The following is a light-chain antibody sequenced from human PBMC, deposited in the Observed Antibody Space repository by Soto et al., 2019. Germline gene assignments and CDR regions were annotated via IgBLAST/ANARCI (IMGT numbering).Light chain of an antibody. J-gene: IGLJ2*01. Sequence: QSALTQPASVSGSPGQSITISCTGTNSDIGGYNYVSWYQQHPGKAPKLMIYDVRIRPSGVSYRFSGSKSGNTASLTISGLQAEDEADYYCSSYTSRSTLGVFGGGTKLTVL. CDR1: NSDIGGYNY. CDR3: SSYTSRSTLGV. CDR2: DVR. V-gene: IGLV2-14*03.